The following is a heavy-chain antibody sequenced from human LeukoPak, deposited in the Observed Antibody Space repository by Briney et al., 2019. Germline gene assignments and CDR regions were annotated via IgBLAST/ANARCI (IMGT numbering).Heavy chain of an antibody. J-gene: IGHJ6*02. CDR2: IIPIFGTA. D-gene: IGHD1-26*01. CDR1: GGTFSSYA. CDR3: ARDGEPYGSYYYGMDV. V-gene: IGHV1-69*01. Sequence: SVKVSCKASGGTFSSYAISWVRQAPGQGLEWMGGIIPIFGTANYAQKFQGRVTITADESTSTAYMELSSLRSEDTAVYYCARDGEPYGSYYYGMDVWGQGTTVTVS.